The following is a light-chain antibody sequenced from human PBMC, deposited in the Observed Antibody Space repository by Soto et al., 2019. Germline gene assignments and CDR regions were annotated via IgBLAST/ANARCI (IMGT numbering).Light chain of an antibody. CDR2: GAS. CDR3: QHYNSYSEA. Sequence: EIVMTQSPAALSVSPAKRSTLSCMASQTVSTNYLAWYQQKPGQAPRLLIYGASKRATGIPDRFSGSGSGTDFTLTISSLQPDDFATYYCQHYNSYSEAFGQGTKVDIK. V-gene: IGKV3D-15*01. CDR1: QTVSTN. J-gene: IGKJ1*01.